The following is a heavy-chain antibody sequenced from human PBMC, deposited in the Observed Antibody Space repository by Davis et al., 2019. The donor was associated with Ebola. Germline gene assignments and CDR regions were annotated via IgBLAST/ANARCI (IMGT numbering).Heavy chain of an antibody. D-gene: IGHD3-10*01. CDR1: GFTFSSHS. J-gene: IGHJ4*02. CDR2: ITRNSGHM. CDR3: ARDEIISTPLTDY. Sequence: GESLKISCTASGFTFSSHSMAWVRQAPGKGLEWVSSITRNSGHMFHADSVKGRFTISRDNAKNSLYLQMNSLRAEDTAVYYCARDEIISTPLTDYWGQGTLVTVSS. V-gene: IGHV3-21*01.